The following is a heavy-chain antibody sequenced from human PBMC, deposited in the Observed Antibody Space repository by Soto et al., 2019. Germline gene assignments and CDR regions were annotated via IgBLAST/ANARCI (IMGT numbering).Heavy chain of an antibody. CDR2: IVVGSGNT. CDR1: GFTFTSSA. D-gene: IGHD6-6*01. Sequence: QMQLVQSGPEVKKPGTSVKVSCKASGFTFTSSAVQWVRQARGQRLEWIGWIVVGSGNTNYAQKFPERVTIPRDMSTSTAYMELSSLRSEDTAVYYCAADRGGSSSGSAFYGMDVWGQGTTVTVSS. CDR3: AADRGGSSSGSAFYGMDV. V-gene: IGHV1-58*01. J-gene: IGHJ6*02.